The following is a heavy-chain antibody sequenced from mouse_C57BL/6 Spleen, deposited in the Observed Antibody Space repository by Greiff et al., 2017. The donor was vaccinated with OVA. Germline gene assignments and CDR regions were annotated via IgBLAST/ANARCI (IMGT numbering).Heavy chain of an antibody. D-gene: IGHD2-12*01. Sequence: VQLQQPGAELVMPGASVKLSCKASGYTFTSYWMHWVKQRPGQGLEWIGEIDPSDSYTNYNQKFKGKATLTVDKSSSTAYMQLSSLTSEDSAVYYCARRRSYYNYIFDYWGQGTTRTVSS. CDR3: ARRRSYYNYIFDY. CDR1: GYTFTSYW. V-gene: IGHV1-69*01. J-gene: IGHJ2*01. CDR2: IDPSDSYT.